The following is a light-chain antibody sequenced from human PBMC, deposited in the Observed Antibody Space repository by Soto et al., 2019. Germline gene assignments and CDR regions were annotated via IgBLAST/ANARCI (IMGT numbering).Light chain of an antibody. J-gene: IGKJ2*02. CDR1: QSVLYSSNNKNY. CDR3: HQYYSTMCT. CDR2: WAS. V-gene: IGKV4-1*01. Sequence: DIVMTQSPDSLAVSLGERATINCKSSQSVLYSSNNKNYLAWYQQKPGQPPKLLIYWASTRESGVPDRFSGSGSGTDFALTISSLQAEDVAVYYCHQYYSTMCTFGQGTKLEIK.